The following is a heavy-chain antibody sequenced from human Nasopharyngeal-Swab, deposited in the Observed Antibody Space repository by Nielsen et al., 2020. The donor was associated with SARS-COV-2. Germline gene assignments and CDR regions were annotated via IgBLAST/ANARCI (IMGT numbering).Heavy chain of an antibody. Sequence: GGSLRLSCAASGFTFSSYALSWVRQAPGKGLEYISGGGGRTYYADSVKGRFTISRDNSKNTVYLQMNSLRAEGTAVYYCAKERRATIFGAVDAFDIWGQGTMVTVSP. J-gene: IGHJ3*02. D-gene: IGHD3-3*01. V-gene: IGHV3-23*01. CDR2: ISGGGGRT. CDR1: GFTFSSYA. CDR3: AKERRATIFGAVDAFDI.